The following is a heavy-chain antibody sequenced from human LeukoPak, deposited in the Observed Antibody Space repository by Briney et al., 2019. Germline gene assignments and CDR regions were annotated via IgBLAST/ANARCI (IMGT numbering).Heavy chain of an antibody. V-gene: IGHV3-33*01. Sequence: GGSLRLSCAASGFTFSSYGMHWVRQAPGKGLEWVAVIWYDGSNKYYADSVKGRFTISRDNSKNTLYLQMNSLKTEDTAVYYCTTDLVYYDSSGYYYYFDYWGQGTLVTVSS. CDR2: IWYDGSNK. D-gene: IGHD3-22*01. J-gene: IGHJ4*02. CDR1: GFTFSSYG. CDR3: TTDLVYYDSSGYYYYFDY.